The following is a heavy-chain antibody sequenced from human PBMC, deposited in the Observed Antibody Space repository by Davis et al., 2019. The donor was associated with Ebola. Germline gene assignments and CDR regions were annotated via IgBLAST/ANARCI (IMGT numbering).Heavy chain of an antibody. J-gene: IGHJ1*01. Sequence: PSETLSLTCAVYGGSFSGYYWSWIRQPPGKGLEWIGEINHSGSTNYNPSLKSRVTISVDTSKNQFSLKLSSVTAADTAVYYCARVSNYYDSSGPGFQHWGQGTLVTVSS. CDR2: INHSGST. V-gene: IGHV4-34*01. CDR3: ARVSNYYDSSGPGFQH. D-gene: IGHD3-22*01. CDR1: GGSFSGYY.